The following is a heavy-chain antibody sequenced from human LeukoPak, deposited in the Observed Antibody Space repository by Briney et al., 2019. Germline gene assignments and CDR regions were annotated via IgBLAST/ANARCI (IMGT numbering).Heavy chain of an antibody. Sequence: SVKVSCKASGGTFNSYGISWVRQAPGQGLEWMGGIIPIFATANYAQKFQGRVTITADESTSTAYMELSSLRSEDTAVYYCARGAPILGQEIAYWGQGTLVTVSS. CDR1: GGTFNSYG. CDR3: ARGAPILGQEIAY. D-gene: IGHD1-26*01. CDR2: IIPIFATA. J-gene: IGHJ4*02. V-gene: IGHV1-69*01.